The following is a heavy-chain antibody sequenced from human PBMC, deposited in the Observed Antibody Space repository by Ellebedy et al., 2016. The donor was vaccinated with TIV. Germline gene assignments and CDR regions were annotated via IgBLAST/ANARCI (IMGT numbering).Heavy chain of an antibody. Sequence: PGGSLRLSCTASGFTFSKYAMGWVRQAPGKGREWVAKINQDASRKYYLDSVKGRLTVSRDNAKNSLYLQMNSLRAEDTAVYYCSSWKYWGQGALVTVSS. CDR1: GFTFSKYA. CDR2: INQDASRK. D-gene: IGHD1-1*01. V-gene: IGHV3-7*01. J-gene: IGHJ4*02. CDR3: SSWKY.